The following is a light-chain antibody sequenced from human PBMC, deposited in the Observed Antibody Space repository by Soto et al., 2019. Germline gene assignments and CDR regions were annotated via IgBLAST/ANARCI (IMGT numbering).Light chain of an antibody. CDR1: QSISW. Sequence: DIQMTQSPSTLSVSVGDRVTITCRASQSISWLAWYQQKPGKAPKSLIYKASSLESGVSSRFSGSGSGTEFTLTISSLQPDDFATYYCQQYSIYPITFGQGTRLEIK. J-gene: IGKJ5*01. CDR3: QQYSIYPIT. V-gene: IGKV1-5*03. CDR2: KAS.